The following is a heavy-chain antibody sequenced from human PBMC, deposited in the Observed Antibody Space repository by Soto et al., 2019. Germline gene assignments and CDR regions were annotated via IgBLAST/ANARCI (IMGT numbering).Heavy chain of an antibody. CDR2: IVVGSGNT. Sequence: SVKVSCKASGFTFTSSAVQWVRQARGQRLEWIGWIVVGSGNTNYAQKFQERVTITRGMSTSTAYMELSSLRSEDTAVYYCAADSTYYYDSSGSPRGPANYYYGMDVWGQGTTVTVSS. V-gene: IGHV1-58*01. CDR3: AADSTYYYDSSGSPRGPANYYYGMDV. D-gene: IGHD3-22*01. CDR1: GFTFTSSA. J-gene: IGHJ6*02.